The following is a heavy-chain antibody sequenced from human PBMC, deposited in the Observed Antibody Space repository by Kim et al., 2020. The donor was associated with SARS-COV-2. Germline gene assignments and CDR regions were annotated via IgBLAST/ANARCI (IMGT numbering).Heavy chain of an antibody. J-gene: IGHJ4*02. V-gene: IGHV1-24*01. D-gene: IGHD3-22*01. CDR2: FDPEDGET. Sequence: ASVKVSCKVSGYTLTELSMHWVRQAPGKGLEWMGGFDPEDGETIYAQKFQGRVTMTEDTSTDTVYMELSSLRSEDTAVYYRATLDSSGYYKEYYFDYWGQGTLVTVSS. CDR1: GYTLTELS. CDR3: ATLDSSGYYKEYYFDY.